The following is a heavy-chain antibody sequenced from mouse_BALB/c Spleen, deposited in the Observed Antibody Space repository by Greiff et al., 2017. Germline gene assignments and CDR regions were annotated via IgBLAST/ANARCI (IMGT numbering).Heavy chain of an antibody. Sequence: VQLQQSGAGLVKPGASVKLSCKASGYTFTEYIIHWVKQRSGQGLEWIGWFYPGSGSIKYNEKFKDKATLTADKSSSTVYMELSRLTSEDSAVYFCARQVSYYYAMDYWGQGTSVTVSS. V-gene: IGHV1-62-2*01. J-gene: IGHJ4*01. D-gene: IGHD2-10*02. CDR2: FYPGSGSI. CDR1: GYTFTEYI. CDR3: ARQVSYYYAMDY.